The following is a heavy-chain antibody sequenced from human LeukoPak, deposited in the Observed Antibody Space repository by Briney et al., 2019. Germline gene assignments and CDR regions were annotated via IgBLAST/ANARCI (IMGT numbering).Heavy chain of an antibody. D-gene: IGHD3-10*01. V-gene: IGHV1-3*01. J-gene: IGHJ4*02. CDR3: ARGGSGSYYNRLDY. Sequence: GASVKVSCEASGYTFTSYAMHWVRQAPGQRLEWMGWINAGNGNTKYSQKFQGRVTITRDTSASTAYMELSSLRSEDTAVYYCARGGSGSYYNRLDYWGQGTLVTVSS. CDR2: INAGNGNT. CDR1: GYTFTSYA.